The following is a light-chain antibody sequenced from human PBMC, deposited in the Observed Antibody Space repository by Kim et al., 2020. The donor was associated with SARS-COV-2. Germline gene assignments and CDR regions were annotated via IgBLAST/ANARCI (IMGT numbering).Light chain of an antibody. J-gene: IGLJ2*01. V-gene: IGLV1-47*02. CDR1: SSNTGNNF. CDR3: SAWDDSLSTVV. CDR2: SNS. Sequence: GQTVTISCAGSSSNTGNNFVYWYQQVPGTAPKLIIYSNSRRPSGVPDRFSGSKSGTSASLAISGLRSADGADYYCSAWDDSLSTVVFGGGTQLTVL.